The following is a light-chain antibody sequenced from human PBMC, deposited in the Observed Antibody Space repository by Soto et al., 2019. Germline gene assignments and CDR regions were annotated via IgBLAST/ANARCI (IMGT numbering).Light chain of an antibody. Sequence: EIVMTQSPATLSVSPGGRATLSCRASQSISDTLAWYQQKPGQAPRLLIYGASTRAPGFPARFSGSGSGTDFTLTISSLEPEDFAGYYCQQRGNWPLTFGGGTKVDI. CDR2: GAS. J-gene: IGKJ4*01. CDR1: QSISDT. CDR3: QQRGNWPLT. V-gene: IGKV3-15*01.